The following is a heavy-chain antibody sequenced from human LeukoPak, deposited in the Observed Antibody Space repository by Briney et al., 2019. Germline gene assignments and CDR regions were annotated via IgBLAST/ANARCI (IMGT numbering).Heavy chain of an antibody. CDR1: GGLFSGYY. CDR2: INHSGNT. V-gene: IGHV4-34*01. J-gene: IGHJ4*02. Sequence: SETLSLTCAVYGGLFSGYYWSWIRQPPGKGLEWIGQINHSGNTNYNPSLKSRVTISVDTSKNQFSLKLSSVTAADTAVYYCARVGSSGYSPRGPGDYWGQGTLVTVSS. CDR3: ARVGSSGYSPRGPGDY. D-gene: IGHD3-22*01.